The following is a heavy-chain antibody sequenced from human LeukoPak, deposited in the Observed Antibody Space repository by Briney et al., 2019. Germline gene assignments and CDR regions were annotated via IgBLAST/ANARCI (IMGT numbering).Heavy chain of an antibody. Sequence: GGSLRLSCAASGFTFSDYYMSWIRQAPGKGLEWVSYISSSSSYTNYADSVKGRFTISRDHAKNSLYLQMNSLRAEDTAVYYCARGAALGHKFGYWGQGTLVTVSS. D-gene: IGHD1-26*01. CDR1: GFTFSDYY. V-gene: IGHV3-11*06. CDR2: ISSSSSYT. J-gene: IGHJ4*02. CDR3: ARGAALGHKFGY.